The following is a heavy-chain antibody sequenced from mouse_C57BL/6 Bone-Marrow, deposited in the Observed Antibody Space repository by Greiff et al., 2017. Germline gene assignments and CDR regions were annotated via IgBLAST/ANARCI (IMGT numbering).Heavy chain of an antibody. CDR3: TPITTVVGGYFDV. V-gene: IGHV14-4*01. CDR1: GFNIKDDY. J-gene: IGHJ1*03. Sequence: DVHLVESGAELVRPGASVKLSCTASGFNIKDDYMHWVKQRPEQGLEWIGWIDPENGDTEYASKFQGKATITADTSSNTAYLQLSSLTSEDTAVYYCTPITTVVGGYFDVWGTGTTVTVSS. CDR2: IDPENGDT. D-gene: IGHD1-1*01.